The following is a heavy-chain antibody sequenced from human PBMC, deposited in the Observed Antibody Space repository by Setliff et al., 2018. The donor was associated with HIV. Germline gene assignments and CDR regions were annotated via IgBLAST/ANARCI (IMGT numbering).Heavy chain of an antibody. D-gene: IGHD3-3*01. CDR3: ASARIPTGGVSTSLDY. J-gene: IGHJ4*02. CDR1: GFIFSKSC. Sequence: PGGSLRLSCAASGFIFSKSCMSWVRQAPGKGLEWVATIKQDESEMQYVDSVKGRFTISRDNAKNSLYLQLSSLRPEDTAVYCCASARIPTGGVSTSLDYWGLGTLVTVSS. V-gene: IGHV3-7*01. CDR2: IKQDESEM.